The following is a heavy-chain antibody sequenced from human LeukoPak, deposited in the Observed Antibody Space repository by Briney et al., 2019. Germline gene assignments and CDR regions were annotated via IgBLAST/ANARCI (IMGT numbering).Heavy chain of an antibody. Sequence: GGSLRLSCVASGFTFSSYAMQWVREAPGKGLEYVSAISHSGGSTYYANSVTGRFTISRDNSKNTLYLQMGSLRADDMALYYCARVSNNYCVDYWGQGTLVTVSS. D-gene: IGHD5-24*01. J-gene: IGHJ4*02. CDR1: GFTFSSYA. V-gene: IGHV3-64*01. CDR2: ISHSGGST. CDR3: ARVSNNYCVDY.